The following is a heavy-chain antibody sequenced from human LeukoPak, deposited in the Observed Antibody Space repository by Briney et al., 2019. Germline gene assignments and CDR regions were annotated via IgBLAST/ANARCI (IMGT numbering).Heavy chain of an antibody. D-gene: IGHD6-13*01. Sequence: PGGSLRLSCAASGFTFSSYAMHWVRQAPGKGLEWVAVISYDGSNKYYADSVKGRFTISRDNSKNTLYLQMNSLRAEDTAVYYCARDRYSSSWFDIWGQGTMVTVSS. V-gene: IGHV3-30-3*01. CDR1: GFTFSSYA. CDR3: ARDRYSSSWFDI. CDR2: ISYDGSNK. J-gene: IGHJ3*02.